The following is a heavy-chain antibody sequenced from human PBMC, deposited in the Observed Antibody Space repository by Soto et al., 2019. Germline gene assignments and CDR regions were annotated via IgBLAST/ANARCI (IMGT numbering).Heavy chain of an antibody. D-gene: IGHD6-13*01. CDR3: ARPRAAAALHPFDY. J-gene: IGHJ4*02. Sequence: SETLSLTCTVSGGSISSYYWSWIRQPPGKGLEWIGYIYYSGSTNYNPSLKSRVTISVDTSKNQFSLKLGSVTAADTAVYYCARPRAAAALHPFDYWGQGTLVTVSS. V-gene: IGHV4-59*08. CDR2: IYYSGST. CDR1: GGSISSYY.